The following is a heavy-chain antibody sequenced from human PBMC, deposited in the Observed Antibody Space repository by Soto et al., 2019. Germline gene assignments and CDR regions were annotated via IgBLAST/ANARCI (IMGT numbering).Heavy chain of an antibody. Sequence: GGSLRLSCAASGFTVSSNYMSWVRQAPGKGLEWVSVIYSGGSTYYADSVKGRFTISRDNSKNTLYLQMNSLRAEDTAVYYCARGGYSGYDYGYYYYGMDVWGQGTTVTVSS. CDR1: GFTVSSNY. D-gene: IGHD5-12*01. V-gene: IGHV3-53*01. CDR3: ARGGYSGYDYGYYYYGMDV. CDR2: IYSGGST. J-gene: IGHJ6*02.